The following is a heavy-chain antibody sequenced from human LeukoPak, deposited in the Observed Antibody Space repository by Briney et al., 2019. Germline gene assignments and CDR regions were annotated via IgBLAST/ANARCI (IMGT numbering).Heavy chain of an antibody. V-gene: IGHV1-18*01. Sequence: ASVKVSCKDSSYSFSDYGFTWVRQAPGQGLEYMGWISGYNGNTNYAEKLQDRVTLTADASTTTVYMELRSLTSDDTAVYYCARVASYDLLTGYYLEYWSQGTLVTVSS. J-gene: IGHJ4*02. CDR1: SYSFSDYG. CDR3: ARVASYDLLTGYYLEY. CDR2: ISGYNGNT. D-gene: IGHD3-9*01.